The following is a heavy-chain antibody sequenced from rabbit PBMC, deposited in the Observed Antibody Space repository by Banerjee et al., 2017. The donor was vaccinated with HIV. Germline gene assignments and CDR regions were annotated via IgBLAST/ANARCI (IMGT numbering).Heavy chain of an antibody. CDR3: AREETSRSVAYDL. Sequence: QSLEESGGDLVKPGASLTLTCTASGFSFSGNYYICWVRQAPGKRPEWIACIYGGDGSAYYASWVNGRFTITKTSSTTVTVQMTSLTAADTATYFCAREETSRSVAYDLWGPGTLVTVS. J-gene: IGHJ4*01. CDR2: IYGGDGSA. D-gene: IGHD1-1*01. V-gene: IGHV1S40*01. CDR1: GFSFSGNYY.